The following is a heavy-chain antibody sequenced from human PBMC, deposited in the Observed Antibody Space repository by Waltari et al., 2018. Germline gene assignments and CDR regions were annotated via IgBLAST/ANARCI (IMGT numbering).Heavy chain of an antibody. CDR3: VRLEDCSGPGGNCYSGDSFALDV. Sequence: QVQLQQWGAGLLQPSETLSLTCAVYGGSFSGYYWGWIRQSPGKGLEWIGEINHAGNRNYNPSLMSRVTMFVDTSRSQFSLKLSSMTAADTALYYCVRLEDCSGPGGNCYSGDSFALDVWGQGTTVTVSS. D-gene: IGHD2-8*02. CDR1: GGSFSGYY. CDR2: INHAGNR. V-gene: IGHV4-34*02. J-gene: IGHJ6*02.